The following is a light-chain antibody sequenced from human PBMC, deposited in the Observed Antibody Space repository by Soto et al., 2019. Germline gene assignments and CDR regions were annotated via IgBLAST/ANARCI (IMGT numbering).Light chain of an antibody. CDR2: LGS. CDR3: MQALQPLT. CDR1: QSLLHSNGYNY. V-gene: IGKV2-28*01. Sequence: DIVMTQSPLSLPVTPGEPASISCRSSQSLLHSNGYNYLDWYLQKPGQSPQLLIYLGSNRASGVPGRFSGSGSGTDFTLKISRVEAEDVGVYYCMQALQPLTFGGGTKVEIK. J-gene: IGKJ4*01.